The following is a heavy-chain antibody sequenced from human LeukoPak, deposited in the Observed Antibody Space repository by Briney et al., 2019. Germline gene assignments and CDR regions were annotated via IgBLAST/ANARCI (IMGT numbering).Heavy chain of an antibody. D-gene: IGHD3-3*01. J-gene: IGHJ6*03. CDR2: IYYSGST. CDR1: GGSISSYY. V-gene: IGHV4-59*01. CDR3: ARKTSYYDFWSGYYTNYYYMDV. Sequence: SETLSLTCTVSGGSISSYYWSWIRQPPGKGLEWIGYIYYSGSTNYNPSLKSRVTISVDTSKNQFSLKLSSVTAADTAVYYCARKTSYYDFWSGYYTNYYYMDVWGKGTTVTVSS.